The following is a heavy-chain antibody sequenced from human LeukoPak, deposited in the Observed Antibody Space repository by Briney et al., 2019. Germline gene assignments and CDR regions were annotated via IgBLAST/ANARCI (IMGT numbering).Heavy chain of an antibody. CDR3: ARGYDILTSLYYYGMDV. Sequence: GPLRLSCAASGFTFSSYAMHWVRQAPGKGLEWVAVISYDGSNKYYADSVKGRFTISRDNSKNTLYLQMNSLRAEDTAVYYCARGYDILTSLYYYGMDVWGQGTTVTVSS. CDR2: ISYDGSNK. D-gene: IGHD3-9*01. J-gene: IGHJ6*02. V-gene: IGHV3-30-3*01. CDR1: GFTFSSYA.